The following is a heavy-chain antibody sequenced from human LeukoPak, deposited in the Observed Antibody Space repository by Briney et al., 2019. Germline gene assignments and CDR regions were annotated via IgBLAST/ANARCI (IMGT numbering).Heavy chain of an antibody. D-gene: IGHD3-22*01. V-gene: IGHV3-7*01. CDR1: GFTFSSYW. J-gene: IGHJ4*02. CDR3: ARVSSSGYYFGTEVFDY. Sequence: PGGSLRLSCAASGFTFSSYWMSWVRQAPGKGLEWVANIKQDGSEKYYVDSVKGRFTISRDNAKNSLYLQMNSLRAEDTAVYYCARVSSSGYYFGTEVFDYWGQGTLVTVSS. CDR2: IKQDGSEK.